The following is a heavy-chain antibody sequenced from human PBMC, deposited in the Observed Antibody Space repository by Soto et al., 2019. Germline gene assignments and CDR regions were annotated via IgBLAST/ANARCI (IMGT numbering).Heavy chain of an antibody. CDR3: ATSRYYYDSSGPRLYYFDY. J-gene: IGHJ4*02. D-gene: IGHD3-22*01. CDR1: GGSIRRYY. Sequence: PSETLSLTCTVSGGSIRRYYWTWIRQPPGKGLEWIGYIYYSGSTNYNPSLKSRVTISVDTSKNQFSLKLSSVTAADTAVYYCATSRYYYDSSGPRLYYFDYWGQGTLVTVS. CDR2: IYYSGST. V-gene: IGHV4-59*01.